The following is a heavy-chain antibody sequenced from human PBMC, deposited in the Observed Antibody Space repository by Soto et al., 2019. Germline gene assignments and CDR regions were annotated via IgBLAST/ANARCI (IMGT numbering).Heavy chain of an antibody. CDR2: IIPIFGTA. V-gene: IGHV1-69*06. CDR1: GGTFSSCA. D-gene: IGHD3-10*01. Sequence: QVQLVQSGAEVKKPGSSVKVSCKASGGTFSSCAISWVRQAPGQGLEWMGGIIPIFGTANYAQKFQGRVTITADKSTSTAYMELSSLRSEDTAVYYCAREAITMVRGVPQYYYYGMDVWGQGTTVTVSS. CDR3: AREAITMVRGVPQYYYYGMDV. J-gene: IGHJ6*02.